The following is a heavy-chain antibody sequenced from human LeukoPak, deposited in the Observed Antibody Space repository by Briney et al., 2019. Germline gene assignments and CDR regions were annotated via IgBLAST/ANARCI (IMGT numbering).Heavy chain of an antibody. CDR1: GFTFSSYS. Sequence: GSLRLSCAASGFTFSSYSMNWVRQAPGKGLEWVSYIRSGGSPIYYADSVKGRFTISRDNAKDSLYLQMNSLRAEDTAVYYCTRGTYYHGSGDAFDIWGQGTMVTVSS. V-gene: IGHV3-48*04. J-gene: IGHJ3*02. CDR2: IRSGGSPI. CDR3: TRGTYYHGSGDAFDI. D-gene: IGHD3-10*01.